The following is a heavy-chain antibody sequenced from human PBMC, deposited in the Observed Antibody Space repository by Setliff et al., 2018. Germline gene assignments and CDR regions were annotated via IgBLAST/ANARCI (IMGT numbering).Heavy chain of an antibody. CDR2: INHSGST. CDR1: GGSFSGYY. J-gene: IGHJ6*02. Sequence: SETLSLTCAVYGGSFSGYYWSWIRQPPGKGLEWIGEINHSGSTNYNPSLKSRVTISVDTSKSQFSLKLSSVTAADTAVYYCASSSGSYPGSNYYYYGMDDWGQGTLVTVSS. CDR3: ASSSGSYPGSNYYYYGMDD. V-gene: IGHV4-34*01. D-gene: IGHD1-26*01.